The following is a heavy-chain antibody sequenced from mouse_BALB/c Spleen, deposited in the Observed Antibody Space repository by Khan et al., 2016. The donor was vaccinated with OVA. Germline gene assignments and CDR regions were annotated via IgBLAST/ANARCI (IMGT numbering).Heavy chain of an antibody. CDR3: ARSLYYSYGYALDC. J-gene: IGHJ4*01. V-gene: IGHV3-2*02. CDR2: ISSTGST. D-gene: IGHD2-12*01. Sequence: VQLKESGPGLVKPSQSLSLTCTVTGYSITSDYAWNWIRQFPGNKLEGMGYISSTGSTSYNPSLKSRISITRDISKNQFFLQLKSVTTEDTATYYCARSLYYSYGYALDCWGRGTSVTVSS. CDR1: GYSITSDYA.